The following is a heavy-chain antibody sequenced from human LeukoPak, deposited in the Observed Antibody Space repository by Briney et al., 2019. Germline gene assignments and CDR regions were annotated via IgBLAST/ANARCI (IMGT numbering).Heavy chain of an antibody. V-gene: IGHV3-30*18. D-gene: IGHD6-13*01. J-gene: IGHJ4*02. Sequence: RGSLRLSCAASGFTFSSYGMHWVRQAPGKGLEWVAVISYDGSNKYYADSVKGRFTISRDNSKNTLYLQMNSLRAEDTAVYYCAKGLCDSSSWYSFWGQGTLVTVSS. CDR2: ISYDGSNK. CDR3: AKGLCDSSSWYSF. CDR1: GFTFSSYG.